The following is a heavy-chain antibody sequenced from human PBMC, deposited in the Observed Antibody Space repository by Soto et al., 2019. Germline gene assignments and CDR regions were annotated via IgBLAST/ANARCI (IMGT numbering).Heavy chain of an antibody. Sequence: EVQLLESGGGLVQPGGSLRLSCAASGFTFRSYAMSWVRQAPGKGLEWVSVIADSRDRTYYADSVKGRFTISRDNSKNTVYLQMHNLRAEDTATYYCAKGIDWGQGTRVTVSS. CDR3: AKGID. CDR2: IADSRDRT. J-gene: IGHJ4*02. CDR1: GFTFRSYA. D-gene: IGHD2-15*01. V-gene: IGHV3-23*01.